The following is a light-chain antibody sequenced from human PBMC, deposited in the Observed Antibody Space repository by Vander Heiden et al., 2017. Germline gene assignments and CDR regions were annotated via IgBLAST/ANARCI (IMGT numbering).Light chain of an antibody. CDR2: RDS. V-gene: IGLV3-1*01. Sequence: SSELTPPPSMSVSPGQTAVITCSGGQMVKKYASWYLQKAGQSPVLVIYRDSQRPSGIPERFSGSNSGNIATLTISETQSLDEGDYYCQASDSSGVVFGGGTTLTVL. J-gene: IGLJ2*01. CDR3: QASDSSGVV. CDR1: QMVKKY.